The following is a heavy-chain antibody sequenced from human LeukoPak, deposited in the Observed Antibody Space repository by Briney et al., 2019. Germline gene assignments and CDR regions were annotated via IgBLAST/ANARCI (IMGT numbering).Heavy chain of an antibody. CDR3: ARVWSGWFFDY. D-gene: IGHD6-19*01. Sequence: GGSLRLSCAASGFTLSSYEMNWVRQAPGKGLEWVSYISSSGRNRYYADSVKGRFTISRDNAKNSLYLQMNSLRAEDTAVYYCARVWSGWFFDYWGQGTLVTVSS. CDR2: ISSSGRNR. V-gene: IGHV3-48*03. CDR1: GFTLSSYE. J-gene: IGHJ4*02.